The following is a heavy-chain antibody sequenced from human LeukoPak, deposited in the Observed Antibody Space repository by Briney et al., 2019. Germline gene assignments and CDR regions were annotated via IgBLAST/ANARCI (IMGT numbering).Heavy chain of an antibody. CDR3: ASYTAGGGGLDY. V-gene: IGHV4-59*01. J-gene: IGHJ4*02. D-gene: IGHD5-18*01. CDR2: IYYSGST. CDR1: GVSISSYY. Sequence: SETLSLTCTVSGVSISSYYWSWIRQPPGKGLEWIGYIYYSGSTNYNPSLKSRVTISVDTSKNQFSLKLSSVTAADTAVYYCASYTAGGGGLDYWGQGTLVTVSS.